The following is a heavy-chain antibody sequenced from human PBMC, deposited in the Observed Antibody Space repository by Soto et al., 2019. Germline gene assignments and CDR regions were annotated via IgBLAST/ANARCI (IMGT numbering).Heavy chain of an antibody. V-gene: IGHV4-34*01. CDR2: INHSGST. D-gene: IGHD4-17*01. J-gene: IGHJ5*02. CDR1: GGSFSGYY. CDR3: ASATTVTTNWFDP. Sequence: QVQLQQWGAGLLKPSETLSLTCAVYGGSFSGYYWSWIRQPPGKGLEWIGEINHSGSTNYNPSLKSRVTISVDTSKSQFSLKLSSVTAADTAVYYCASATTVTTNWFDPWGQGTLVTVSS.